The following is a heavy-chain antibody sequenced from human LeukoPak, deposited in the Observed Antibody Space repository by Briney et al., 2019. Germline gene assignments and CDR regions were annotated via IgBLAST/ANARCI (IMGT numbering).Heavy chain of an antibody. D-gene: IGHD4-11*01. CDR1: GFTVSSNY. V-gene: IGHV3-53*01. CDR3: ARRAPTVTYYYYYYMDV. Sequence: PGGSLRLSCAASGFTVSSNYMTWVRQAPGKGLQWVSLIDSGGSTYFADSVKGRFTISRDTSKNTLYLQMNSLRAEDTTVYDCARRAPTVTYYYYYYMDVWGKGTTVTVSS. J-gene: IGHJ6*03. CDR2: IDSGGST.